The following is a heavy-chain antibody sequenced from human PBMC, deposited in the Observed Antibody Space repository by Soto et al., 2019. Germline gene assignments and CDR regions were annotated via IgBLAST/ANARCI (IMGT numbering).Heavy chain of an antibody. Sequence: GGSLRLSCAASGFTFRSFTMNWVRQAPGKGLEWVSAISGSGGSTYYADSVKGRFTISRDNSKNTLYLQMNSLRAEDTAVYYCAKSIYWNLVPAHFDYWGQGTLVTVSS. CDR3: AKSIYWNLVPAHFDY. D-gene: IGHD1-1*01. CDR1: GFTFRSFT. V-gene: IGHV3-23*01. CDR2: ISGSGGST. J-gene: IGHJ4*02.